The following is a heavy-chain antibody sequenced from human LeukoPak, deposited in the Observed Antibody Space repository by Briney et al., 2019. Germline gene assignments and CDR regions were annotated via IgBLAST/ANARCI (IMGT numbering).Heavy chain of an antibody. D-gene: IGHD6-19*01. V-gene: IGHV1-69*13. CDR3: ARPRGDGSGWYYESGG. CDR2: IIPIFGTA. J-gene: IGHJ4*02. CDR1: GGTFSSYA. Sequence: SVKVSCKASGGTFSSYAISWVRQAPGQGLEWMGGIIPIFGTANHAQKFQGRVTITADESTSTAYMELSSLRSEDTAVYYCARPRGDGSGWYYESGGWGQGTLVTVSS.